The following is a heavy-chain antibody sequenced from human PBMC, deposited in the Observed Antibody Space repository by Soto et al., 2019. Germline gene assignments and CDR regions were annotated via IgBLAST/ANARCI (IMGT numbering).Heavy chain of an antibody. CDR2: ISYDGSNQ. CDR3: ERAQLRVNYFEY. V-gene: IGHV3-30-3*01. D-gene: IGHD5-18*01. CDR1: GFTFRSYA. Sequence: QVQLVESGGGVVQPGRSLRLSCADSGFTFRSYAMHWVRQATGKGLEWVAVISYDGSNQYYADSVKCRFTISRDNYKNTLYLQMNSLRAEDTAVYYCERAQLRVNYFEYWGQGTLVTVSS. J-gene: IGHJ4*02.